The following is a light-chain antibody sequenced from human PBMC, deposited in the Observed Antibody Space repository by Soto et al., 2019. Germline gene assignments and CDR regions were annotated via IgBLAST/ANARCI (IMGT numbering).Light chain of an antibody. V-gene: IGKV3-20*01. Sequence: ELVLTQSPGTLSLSPGDSATLSCRASQSVSRSYLGWYQQKPGQAPRLLIYGESSRATGIPDRVSGSGSGTDLNLTISSLEPEDFAVYYCQKYGSSPWTFGQGTKVDIK. CDR3: QKYGSSPWT. CDR2: GES. J-gene: IGKJ1*01. CDR1: QSVSRSY.